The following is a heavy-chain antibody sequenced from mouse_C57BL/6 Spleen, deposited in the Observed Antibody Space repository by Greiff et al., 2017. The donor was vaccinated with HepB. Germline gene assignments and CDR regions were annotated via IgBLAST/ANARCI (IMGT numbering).Heavy chain of an antibody. CDR3: AIHVPYGNAMDY. CDR1: GFTFSSYT. Sequence: EVMLVESGGGLVKPGGSLKLSCAASGFTFSSYTMSWVRQTPEKRLEWVATISGGGGNTYYPDSVKGRFTISRDNAKNTLYLQMSSLRSEDTALYYCAIHVPYGNAMDYWGQGTSVTVSS. CDR2: ISGGGGNT. D-gene: IGHD1-1*01. J-gene: IGHJ4*01. V-gene: IGHV5-9*01.